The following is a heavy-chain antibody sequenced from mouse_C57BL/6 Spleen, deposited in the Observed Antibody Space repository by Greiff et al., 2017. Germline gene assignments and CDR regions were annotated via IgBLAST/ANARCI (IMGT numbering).Heavy chain of an antibody. Sequence: VPLMESGPGLVAPSQSLSITCTVSGFSLTSYGVDWVRQSPGKGLAWLGVIWGVGSTNYNSALKSRLSLSKDNSKSQVFVKMNSMQTDDTAMYYCASNYNYAMDYWGQGTSVTVSS. D-gene: IGHD2-1*01. CDR2: IWGVGST. J-gene: IGHJ4*01. V-gene: IGHV2-6*01. CDR3: ASNYNYAMDY. CDR1: GFSLTSYG.